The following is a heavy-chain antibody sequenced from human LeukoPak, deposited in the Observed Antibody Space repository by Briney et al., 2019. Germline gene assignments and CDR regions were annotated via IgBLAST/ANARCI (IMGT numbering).Heavy chain of an antibody. Sequence: GRSLRLSCAASGFTFSSYSMHWVRQAPGKGLEWVAVISYDGSNKYYADSVKGRFTISRDNSKYTLYLQMNSLRAEDTAVDYCARPVVTAIMIAWYFDLWGRGTLVTVSS. V-gene: IGHV3-30-3*01. D-gene: IGHD2-21*02. CDR2: ISYDGSNK. CDR1: GFTFSSYS. J-gene: IGHJ2*01. CDR3: ARPVVTAIMIAWYFDL.